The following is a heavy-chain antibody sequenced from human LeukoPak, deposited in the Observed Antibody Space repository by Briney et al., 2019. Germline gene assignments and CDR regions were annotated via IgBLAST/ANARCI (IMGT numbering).Heavy chain of an antibody. J-gene: IGHJ4*02. CDR2: IYPGDSDT. CDR3: ARHIYSYGTGQADY. Sequence: GGSLRLSCAASGFTFSDYYMSWIRQAPGKGLEWMGIIYPGDSDTRYSPSFQGQVTISADKSISTAYLQWSSLKASDTAMYYCARHIYSYGTGQADYWGQGTLVTVSS. D-gene: IGHD5-18*01. V-gene: IGHV5-51*01. CDR1: GFTFSDYY.